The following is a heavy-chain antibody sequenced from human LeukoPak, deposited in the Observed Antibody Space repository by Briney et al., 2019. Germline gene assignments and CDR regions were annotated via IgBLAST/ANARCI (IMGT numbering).Heavy chain of an antibody. D-gene: IGHD4-17*01. Sequence: GGSLRLSCAASGLTFSNYAMSWVRQAPGKGLEWISSITGRGGTSYTDSVKGRFTVYRDNSKNTLYLQMNSLRVGDTALYYCAKDPNGDYVGAFDSWGQGTMVTVSS. CDR3: AKDPNGDYVGAFDS. CDR1: GLTFSNYA. CDR2: ITGRGGT. J-gene: IGHJ3*01. V-gene: IGHV3-23*01.